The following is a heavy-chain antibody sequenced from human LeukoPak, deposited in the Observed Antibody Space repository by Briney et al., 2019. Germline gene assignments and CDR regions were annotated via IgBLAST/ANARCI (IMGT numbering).Heavy chain of an antibody. CDR2: ISGDGAST. CDR1: GFTFAIHA. CDR3: AKDSYVSGRPLHTFDV. V-gene: IGHV3-23*01. J-gene: IGHJ3*01. D-gene: IGHD3-10*01. Sequence: GGSLRLSCAASGFTFAIHAMTWVRQAPGKGLEWVSGISGDGASTHYAESVKGQFTISRDNSQNTLFLQMNSLRVEDTAIYYCAKDSYVSGRPLHTFDVWGQGTTVTASS.